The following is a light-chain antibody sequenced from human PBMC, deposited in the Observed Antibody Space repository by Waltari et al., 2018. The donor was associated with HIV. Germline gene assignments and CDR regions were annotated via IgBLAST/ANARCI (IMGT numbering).Light chain of an antibody. CDR2: EVS. CDR3: SSYTTSSTWV. Sequence: QSALTQPASVSGSPGQSITISCTGTSSDIGGYKYVSWYQQQPGKAPKLMISEVSNRPSGVSNRFSGSKSGNTASLTISGLLAEDEADYYCSSYTTSSTWVFGGGTKLTVL. CDR1: SSDIGGYKY. J-gene: IGLJ3*02. V-gene: IGLV2-14*01.